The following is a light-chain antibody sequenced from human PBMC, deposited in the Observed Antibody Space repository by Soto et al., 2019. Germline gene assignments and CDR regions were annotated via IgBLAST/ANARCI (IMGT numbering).Light chain of an antibody. V-gene: IGLV1-51*02. CDR2: END. J-gene: IGLJ2*01. CDR1: SSNIGNNY. CDR3: ATWDSSLSGVV. Sequence: QSVLTQPPSVSAAPGQKVSISCSGSSSNIGNNYVAWYQQLPGTAPKLLIYENDRRPSGIPDRISGSKSGTSATLGITGLQTGDEADYYCATWDSSLSGVVFGGGTKLTVL.